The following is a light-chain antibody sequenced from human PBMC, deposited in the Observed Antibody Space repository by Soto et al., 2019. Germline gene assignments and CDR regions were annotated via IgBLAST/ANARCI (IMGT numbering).Light chain of an antibody. Sequence: QSALTQPASVSGSPGQSITISCTGTSSDVGGYNYVSWYQQHPGKAPKLLIYSENQRPSGVPDRFSGSRSGTSASLAISGLQSEDEADYYCATWDDRLNGYVFGTGTKLTVL. CDR3: ATWDDRLNGYV. CDR2: SEN. CDR1: SSDVGGYNY. J-gene: IGLJ1*01. V-gene: IGLV2-14*01.